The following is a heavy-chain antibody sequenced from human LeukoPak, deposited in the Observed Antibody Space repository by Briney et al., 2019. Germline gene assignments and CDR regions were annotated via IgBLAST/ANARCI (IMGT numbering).Heavy chain of an antibody. V-gene: IGHV3-23*01. CDR1: GFTFSNYA. Sequence: GGSLRLSCVASGFTFSNYAMSWVRQAPGKRLEWVSAVTGRGGSTYYADSVKGRFTISRDNSRNTLFLQMNSLRAEDTAIYYCAKWGDFDILTGYYVSDFRGQGTLVTVSS. CDR3: AKWGDFDILTGYYVSDF. D-gene: IGHD3-9*01. CDR2: VTGRGGST. J-gene: IGHJ4*02.